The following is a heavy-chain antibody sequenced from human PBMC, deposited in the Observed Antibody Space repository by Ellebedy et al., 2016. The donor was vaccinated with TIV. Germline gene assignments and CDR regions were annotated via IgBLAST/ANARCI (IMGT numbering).Heavy chain of an antibody. Sequence: MPSETLSLTCTVSGGSISSYYWSWIRQPPGKGLEWIGYIYYSGSTNYNPSLKSRVTISVDTSKNQFSLKLSSVTAADTAVYYCARVTMVRGPSTYYYGMDVWGQGTTVTVSS. CDR3: ARVTMVRGPSTYYYGMDV. CDR2: IYYSGST. V-gene: IGHV4-59*12. CDR1: GGSISSYY. D-gene: IGHD3-10*01. J-gene: IGHJ6*02.